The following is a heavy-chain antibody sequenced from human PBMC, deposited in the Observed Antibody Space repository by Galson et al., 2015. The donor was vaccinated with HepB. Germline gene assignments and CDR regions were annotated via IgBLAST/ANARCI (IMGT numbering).Heavy chain of an antibody. CDR1: GFTFSSYS. CDR3: ARDHTIAVSRIFDY. J-gene: IGHJ4*02. V-gene: IGHV3-21*01. D-gene: IGHD2-15*01. CDR2: ISSSSSYI. Sequence: SLRLSCVASGFTFSSYSMNWVRQAPGKGLEWVSSISSSSSYIYYADSVKGRFTISRDNAKNSLYLQMNSLRAEDTAVYYCARDHTIAVSRIFDYWGQGTLVTVSS.